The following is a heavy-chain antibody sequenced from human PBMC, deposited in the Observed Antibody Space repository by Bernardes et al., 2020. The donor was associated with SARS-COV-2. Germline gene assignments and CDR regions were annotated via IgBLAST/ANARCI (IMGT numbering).Heavy chain of an antibody. J-gene: IGHJ6*02. CDR2: IYYTGST. V-gene: IGHV4-39*02. Sequence: SETLSLTCTVSGGSISSSSYYWGWIRQPPGKGLEWLGAIYYTGSTYYNPSLKNRVTYYNPSLKSRVTISVDTSKNQFSLKLSSVTAADTALYYCARDRDYYGMDVWGQGTPVTVSS. CDR3: ARDRDYYGMDV. CDR1: GGSISSSSYY.